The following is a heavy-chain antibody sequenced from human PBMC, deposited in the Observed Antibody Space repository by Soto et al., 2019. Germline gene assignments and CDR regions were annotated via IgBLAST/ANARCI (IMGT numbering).Heavy chain of an antibody. J-gene: IGHJ6*03. CDR3: ATGSTTTVTTPYYYMDV. V-gene: IGHV1-24*01. CDR2: FDPEDGET. Sequence: ASVKVSCKVSGYTLTELSMHCVRQAPGKGLEWKGGFDPEDGETIYAQKFQGRVTMTEDTSTDTAYMELSSLRSEDTAVYYCATGSTTTVTTPYYYMDVWGKGTTVTVS. D-gene: IGHD4-17*01. CDR1: GYTLTELS.